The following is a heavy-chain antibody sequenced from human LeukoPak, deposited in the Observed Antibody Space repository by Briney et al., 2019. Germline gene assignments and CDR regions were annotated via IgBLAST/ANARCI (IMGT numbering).Heavy chain of an antibody. D-gene: IGHD6-13*01. CDR2: IYSGGST. Sequence: GGSLRLSCAASGFTVSSNYMSWVRQAPGKGLEWVSVIYSGGSTYYADSVKGRFTISRDNSKNTLYLQMNSLRAEDTAIYYCAKDGSSNWYGWFDPWGQGTLVTVSS. J-gene: IGHJ5*02. CDR3: AKDGSSNWYGWFDP. CDR1: GFTVSSNY. V-gene: IGHV3-53*01.